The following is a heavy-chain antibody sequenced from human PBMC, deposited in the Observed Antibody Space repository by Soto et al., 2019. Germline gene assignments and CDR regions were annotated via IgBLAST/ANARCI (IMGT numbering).Heavy chain of an antibody. J-gene: IGHJ6*02. CDR3: GRVSSSIVVIPDFGMDV. CDR1: GYSFFTHG. V-gene: IGHV1-18*04. D-gene: IGHD2-21*01. CDR2: ISPKNGNT. Sequence: ASVKVSCKASGYSFFTHGITWVRQTPGHGLEWLGWISPKNGNTRYSQVLQGRVSMTTDASTSTVYMEVTNLRSDDSAVYYCGRVSSSIVVIPDFGMDVWGQGTTVTVSS.